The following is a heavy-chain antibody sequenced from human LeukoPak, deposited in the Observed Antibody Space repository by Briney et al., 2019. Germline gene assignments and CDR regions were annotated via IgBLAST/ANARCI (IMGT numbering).Heavy chain of an antibody. V-gene: IGHV3-21*01. CDR2: ISSSSSYI. J-gene: IGHJ4*02. CDR3: ARALIAARAFDY. CDR1: GFTFSSYS. Sequence: PGGSLRLSCAASGFTFSSYSMNWVRQAPGKGLEWVSSISSSSSYIYYADSVKGRFTISRDNAKNSLYLQMNSLRAEDTAVYYCARALIAARAFDYWGQGTLVTVSS. D-gene: IGHD6-6*01.